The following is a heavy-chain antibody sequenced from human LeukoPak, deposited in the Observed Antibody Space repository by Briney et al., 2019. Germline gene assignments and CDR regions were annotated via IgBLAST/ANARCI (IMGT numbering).Heavy chain of an antibody. CDR1: GGSISSSSYY. J-gene: IGHJ5*02. CDR3: ARLTGGHSHRYNWFDP. CDR2: IYYSGST. Sequence: PSETLSLTCTVSGGSISSSSYYWGWIRQPPGKGLEWIGSIYYSGSTYYNPSLKSRVTISVDTSKNQFSLKLSSVTAADTAVYYCARLTGGHSHRYNWFDPWGQGTLVTVSS. D-gene: IGHD1-14*01. V-gene: IGHV4-39*07.